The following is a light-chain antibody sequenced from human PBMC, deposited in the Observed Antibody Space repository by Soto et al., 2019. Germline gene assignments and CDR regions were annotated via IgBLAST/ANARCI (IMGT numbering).Light chain of an antibody. V-gene: IGLV2-18*01. CDR1: SIDFVSYNR. CDR2: GNR. J-gene: IGLJ3*02. Sequence: QSALTQPPSVSGSPGQSVTISCTGTSIDFVSYNRVSWYQQSPGSAPKLVIFGNRNRPSGVPERFSGSKSGTSASLAITGLQAEDEADYYCQAYDYSLTAFVFGGGTKLTVL. CDR3: QAYDYSLTAFV.